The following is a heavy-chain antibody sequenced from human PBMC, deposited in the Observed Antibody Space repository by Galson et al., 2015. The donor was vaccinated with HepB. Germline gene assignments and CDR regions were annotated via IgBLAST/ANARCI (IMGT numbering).Heavy chain of an antibody. CDR1: GFTFATYA. V-gene: IGHV3-23*01. D-gene: IGHD6-19*01. J-gene: IGHJ4*02. Sequence: SLRLSCAASGFTFATYAMSWVRQAPGKGLEWVSSIGGSDDQTHYADSVKGRFTISRDSSKNTLYLQMNSLRAEDTAVYYCAKRDAANIALTGPGLLDYWGQGTLVTVSS. CDR2: IGGSDDQT. CDR3: AKRDAANIALTGPGLLDY.